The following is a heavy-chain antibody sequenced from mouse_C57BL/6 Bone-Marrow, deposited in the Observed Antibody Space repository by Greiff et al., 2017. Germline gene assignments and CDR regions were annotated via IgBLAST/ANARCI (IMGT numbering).Heavy chain of an antibody. J-gene: IGHJ2*01. V-gene: IGHV1-19*01. Sequence: EVKLQESGPVLVKPGASVKMSCKASGYTFNDYYMNWVKQSHGKSLEWIGVINPYNGGTSYNQKFKGKATLTVDKSSSTAYMELNSLTSEDSAVYYCAREYGYPNEDYWGQGTTLTVSS. D-gene: IGHD1-2*01. CDR2: INPYNGGT. CDR1: GYTFNDYY. CDR3: AREYGYPNEDY.